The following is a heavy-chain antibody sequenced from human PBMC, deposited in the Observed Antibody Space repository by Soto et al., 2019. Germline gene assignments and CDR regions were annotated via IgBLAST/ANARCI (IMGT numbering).Heavy chain of an antibody. V-gene: IGHV1-69*06. CDR3: ARECRDRYKFPPGPYYFDY. CDR1: GGTFSSYS. CDR2: IIPIFGTA. Sequence: SVKVSCKASGGTFSSYSISWVLQAPGQGLEWMGGIIPIFGTANYAQKFQGRVTITADKSTSTAYMELSSLRSEDTAVYYCARECRDRYKFPPGPYYFDYWGQGTLVTVSS. J-gene: IGHJ4*02. D-gene: IGHD1-1*01.